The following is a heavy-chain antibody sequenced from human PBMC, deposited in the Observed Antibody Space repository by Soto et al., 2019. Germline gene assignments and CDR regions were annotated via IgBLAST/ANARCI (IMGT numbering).Heavy chain of an antibody. CDR3: ARMWDGDY. J-gene: IGHJ4*02. CDR2: FYYTGST. CDR1: GGSISNSF. Sequence: QVQLQESGPGLVKPSETLSLTCTVSGGSISNSFWSWVRQPPGKGLEWIGYFYYTGSTNYNPSLKSRVTISVDTSKNQFSLELTSVTAADTAIYDCARMWDGDYWGQGIQVTVSS. V-gene: IGHV4-59*01. D-gene: IGHD1-26*01.